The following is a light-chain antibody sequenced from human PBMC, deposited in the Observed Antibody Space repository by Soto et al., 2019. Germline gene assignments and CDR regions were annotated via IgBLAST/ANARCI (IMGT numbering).Light chain of an antibody. CDR3: QQYNNWPLYT. CDR1: QSVSSN. Sequence: EIVMTQSPATLSVSPGESATLSCRASQSVSSNLAWYQQKPGQAPRLLISGASTRATGIPSRFSGSGSGTEFTLTISSLQSEDFAVYYRQQYNNWPLYTFGQGTKLEIK. J-gene: IGKJ2*01. CDR2: GAS. V-gene: IGKV3-15*01.